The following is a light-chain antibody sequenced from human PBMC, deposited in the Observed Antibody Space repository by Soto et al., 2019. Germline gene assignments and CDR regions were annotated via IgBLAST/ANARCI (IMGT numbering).Light chain of an antibody. V-gene: IGLV2-14*01. CDR2: EVS. Sequence: QSVLTQPASVSGSPGQSITISCSGTSSDVGSYDHVAWYQQFPGKTPKLMIYEVSNRPSGVSSRFSGSKSGNTASLTISGLQAEDEADYYCISYTGSSTSYAFGRGTKVTVL. J-gene: IGLJ1*01. CDR3: ISYTGSSTSYA. CDR1: SSDVGSYDH.